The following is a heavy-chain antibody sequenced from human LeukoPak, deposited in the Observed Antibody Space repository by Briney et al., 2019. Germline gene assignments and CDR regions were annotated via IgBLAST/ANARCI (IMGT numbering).Heavy chain of an antibody. J-gene: IGHJ6*03. CDR2: INHSGST. D-gene: IGHD1-20*01. Sequence: SETLSLTCAVYGGSFSGYYWSWIRQPPGKGLERIGEINHSGSTNYNPSLKSRVTISVDTSKNQFSLKLSSVTAADTAVYYCARGFGITGSYYMDVWGKGTTVTVSS. CDR1: GGSFSGYY. CDR3: ARGFGITGSYYMDV. V-gene: IGHV4-34*01.